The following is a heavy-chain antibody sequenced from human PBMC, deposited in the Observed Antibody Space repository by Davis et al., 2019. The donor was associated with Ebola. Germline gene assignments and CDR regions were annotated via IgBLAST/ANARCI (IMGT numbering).Heavy chain of an antibody. J-gene: IGHJ4*02. D-gene: IGHD3-16*01. CDR3: ARDWGRY. Sequence: GESLKISCAASGFTFSSYSMNWVRLAPGKGLEWVSYISSSSSSIYYADSVKGRFAISRDNAKNSLYLQMNSLRDEDTAVYYCARDWGRYWGQGTLVSVSS. CDR2: ISSSSSSI. CDR1: GFTFSSYS. V-gene: IGHV3-48*02.